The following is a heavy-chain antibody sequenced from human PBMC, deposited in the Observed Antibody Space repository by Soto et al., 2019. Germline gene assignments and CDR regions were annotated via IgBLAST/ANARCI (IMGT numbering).Heavy chain of an antibody. J-gene: IGHJ6*02. D-gene: IGHD2-15*01. V-gene: IGHV3-23*01. Sequence: XGSLRLSCAAPGLTFSTSAMSWVRQAPGKGLEWVSLISASGRYTDYADSVKGRFTMSRDNSKSAVYLQMNSLRGDDTAVYYCAKDPPSEKLQPDFGMDVWGQGTTVTVSS. CDR1: GLTFSTSA. CDR2: ISASGRYT. CDR3: AKDPPSEKLQPDFGMDV.